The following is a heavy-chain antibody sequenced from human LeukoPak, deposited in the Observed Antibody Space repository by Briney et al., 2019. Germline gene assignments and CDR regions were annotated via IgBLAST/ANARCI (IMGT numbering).Heavy chain of an antibody. V-gene: IGHV1-24*01. J-gene: IGHJ6*03. Sequence: ASVKVSCKVSGYTLSELTVHWVRQAPGKGLEWMGNFDPKDGDTLYAQRFQGRVTMTEDTSTHTAYMELSSLRAEDTAVYYCVKGPDYYASGSYLWYMDVWGKGTTVIISS. CDR1: GYTLSELT. D-gene: IGHD3-10*01. CDR2: FDPKDGDT. CDR3: VKGPDYYASGSYLWYMDV.